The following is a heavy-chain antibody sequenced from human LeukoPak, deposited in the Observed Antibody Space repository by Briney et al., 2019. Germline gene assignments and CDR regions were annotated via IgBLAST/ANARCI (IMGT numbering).Heavy chain of an antibody. D-gene: IGHD6-19*01. CDR2: IRSSSSDI. Sequence: GGSLRLSCAASGFTFSSYGMHWVRQAPGKGLEWVSYIRSSSSDIYYADSVKGRFTISRDNAKNSLYLQMNSLRAEDTAVYYCARGGTYSSGWYFDYWGQGTLVTVSS. J-gene: IGHJ4*02. CDR3: ARGGTYSSGWYFDY. CDR1: GFTFSSYG. V-gene: IGHV3-21*01.